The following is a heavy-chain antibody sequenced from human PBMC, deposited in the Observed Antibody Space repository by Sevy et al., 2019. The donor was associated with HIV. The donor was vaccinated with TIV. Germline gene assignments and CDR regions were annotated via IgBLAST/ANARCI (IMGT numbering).Heavy chain of an antibody. V-gene: IGHV1-24*01. Sequence: ASVMVSCKVSGYTLTGLSMHWVRQAPGKGLAWMGSFDPEDGETIYAQNFQGRVTMTEDTSTDTAYMELSSLRSEDTAVYFCATTKDYYDSSGCPFDYWGQGTLVTVSS. D-gene: IGHD3-22*01. CDR2: FDPEDGET. J-gene: IGHJ4*02. CDR3: ATTKDYYDSSGCPFDY. CDR1: GYTLTGLS.